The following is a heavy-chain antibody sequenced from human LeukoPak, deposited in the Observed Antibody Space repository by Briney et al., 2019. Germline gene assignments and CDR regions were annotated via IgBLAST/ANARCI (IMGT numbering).Heavy chain of an antibody. CDR2: ISDSGNT. V-gene: IGHV3-53*01. D-gene: IGHD2-21*01. J-gene: IGHJ4*02. CDR1: GFIVSSYY. Sequence: GGSLRLSCAASGFIVSSYYMSWVRQAPGKGLEWVSAISDSGNTYHADSVKGRFTISRDSSKNTLFLQMNRLRPEDAAVYYCAKAPVTTCRGAYCYPFDYWGQGTLVTVSS. CDR3: AKAPVTTCRGAYCYPFDY.